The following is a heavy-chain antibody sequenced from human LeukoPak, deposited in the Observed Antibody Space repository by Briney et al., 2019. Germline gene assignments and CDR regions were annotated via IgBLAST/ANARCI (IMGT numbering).Heavy chain of an antibody. CDR2: IRYDGSDK. Sequence: PGESLRLSCAASGFTFSRYGMHWVRQAPGKGLEWVAFIRYDGSDKSYADSVKGRFTISRDNSKNTLYLQMNSLRAEDTAMFYCAKIGAVAGHFDYWGQGTLVTVSS. D-gene: IGHD6-19*01. J-gene: IGHJ4*02. V-gene: IGHV3-30*02. CDR1: GFTFSRYG. CDR3: AKIGAVAGHFDY.